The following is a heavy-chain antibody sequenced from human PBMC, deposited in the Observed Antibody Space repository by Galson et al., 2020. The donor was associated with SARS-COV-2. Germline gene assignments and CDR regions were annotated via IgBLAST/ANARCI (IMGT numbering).Heavy chain of an antibody. CDR1: GFTFSTYA. J-gene: IGHJ4*02. Sequence: GESLKISCAASGFTFSTYAMHWVRQAPGKGLEWVAVISYDGSNKYYADSVKGQFTISRDNSKNTLYLQMNSLRAEDTAVYYCAVGGSSSSLDYWGQGTLVTVSS. CDR3: AVGGSSSSLDY. V-gene: IGHV3-30*04. CDR2: ISYDGSNK. D-gene: IGHD6-13*01.